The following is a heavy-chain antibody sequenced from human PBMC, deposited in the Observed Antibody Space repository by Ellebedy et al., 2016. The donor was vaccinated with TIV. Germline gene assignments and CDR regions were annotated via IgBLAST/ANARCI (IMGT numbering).Heavy chain of an antibody. Sequence: AASVKVSCKASGGTFSSYAISWVRQAPGQGLEWMGGIIPIFGTANYAQKFQGRVTITADESTSTAYMELSSLRSEDTAVYYCARGLSPVVPAAPTPPFDYWGQGTLVTVSS. V-gene: IGHV1-69*13. CDR1: GGTFSSYA. CDR3: ARGLSPVVPAAPTPPFDY. CDR2: IIPIFGTA. D-gene: IGHD2-2*01. J-gene: IGHJ4*02.